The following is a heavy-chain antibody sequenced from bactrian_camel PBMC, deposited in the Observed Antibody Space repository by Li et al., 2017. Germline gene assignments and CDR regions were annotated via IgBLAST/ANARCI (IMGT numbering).Heavy chain of an antibody. V-gene: IGHV3S1*01. CDR1: GFAFNIRY. D-gene: IGHD7*01. Sequence: VQLVESGGGLVQPGGSLRLSCVGSGFAFNIRYMSWVRQAPGKGLEWVSSMETNDGRTNSADSVKGRFIISRDNAKNMLYLQMNSLKSEDTALYFCAKASWRGNWWWGQGTQVTVS. J-gene: IGHJ4*01. CDR2: METNDGRT. CDR3: AKASWRGNWW.